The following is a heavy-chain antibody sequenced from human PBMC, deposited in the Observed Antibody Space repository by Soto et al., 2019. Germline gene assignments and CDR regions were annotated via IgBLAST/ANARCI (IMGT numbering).Heavy chain of an antibody. CDR1: GYTFTGYY. CDR2: INPNSGGT. CDR3: ARDYSVAVAGHRPY. J-gene: IGHJ4*02. V-gene: IGHV1-2*02. Sequence: GASVKVSCKASGYTFTGYYMHWVRQAPGQGLEWMGWINPNSGGTNYAQKFQGRVTMTRDTSISTAYMELSRLRSDDTAVYYCARDYSVAVAGHRPYWGQGTLVTVSS. D-gene: IGHD6-19*01.